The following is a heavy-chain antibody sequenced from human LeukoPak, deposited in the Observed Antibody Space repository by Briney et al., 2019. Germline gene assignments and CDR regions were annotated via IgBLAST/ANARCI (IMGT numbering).Heavy chain of an antibody. CDR1: GYTFTIYY. V-gene: IGHV1-46*01. CDR2: INPSGGGT. D-gene: IGHD4-23*01. Sequence: ASVKVSFKASGYTFTIYYMHWVRQAPGQGVEGMGVINPSGGGTNYTQNFQGRVTMTRDTSTSTVHMELSSLRSEDTAMYYCARDNSRNSIDYWGQGTLVTVSS. CDR3: ARDNSRNSIDY. J-gene: IGHJ4*02.